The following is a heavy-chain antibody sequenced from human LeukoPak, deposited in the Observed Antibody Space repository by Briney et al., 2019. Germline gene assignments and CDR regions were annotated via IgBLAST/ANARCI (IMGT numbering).Heavy chain of an antibody. J-gene: IGHJ4*02. CDR1: GYNFEDYW. V-gene: IGHV5-51*01. CDR2: IYPGDSDV. CDR3: ARRPPSGSGWYYFDS. Sequence: GESLKISCKTSGYNFEDYWIGWVRQMPGKGLEWMGIIYPGDSDVRYSPSLQGQISISADKSTSVAYLQWNSLKASDRGMYFCARRPPSGSGWYYFDSWDQGTVVTVSS. D-gene: IGHD6-19*01.